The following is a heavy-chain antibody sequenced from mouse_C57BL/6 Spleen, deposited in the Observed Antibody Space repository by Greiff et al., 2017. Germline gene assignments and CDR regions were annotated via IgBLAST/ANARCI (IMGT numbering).Heavy chain of an antibody. Sequence: QVQLQQSGPELVKPGASVKISCKASGYAFSSSWMNWVKQRPGKGLEWIGRIYPGDGDTNYNGKFKGKATLTADNSSSTAYMQLSSLTSEDSAVYFCARIPDYYGSSLYAMDYWVQGTSVTFCS. D-gene: IGHD1-1*01. J-gene: IGHJ4*01. CDR2: IYPGDGDT. CDR3: ARIPDYYGSSLYAMDY. V-gene: IGHV1-82*01. CDR1: GYAFSSSW.